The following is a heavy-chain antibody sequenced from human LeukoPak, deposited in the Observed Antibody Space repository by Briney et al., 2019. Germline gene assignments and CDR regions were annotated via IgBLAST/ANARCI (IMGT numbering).Heavy chain of an antibody. Sequence: ASVKVSCKVSGYTLTELSVHWVRQAPGKGLEWMGNFDPKDGDTIYAQRFQGRVTMTEDTSTHTAYMELSSLRSEDTAVYYCARSAQATVTTYYFDYWGQGTLVTVSS. CDR1: GYTLTELS. J-gene: IGHJ4*02. CDR2: FDPKDGDT. V-gene: IGHV1-24*01. CDR3: ARSAQATVTTYYFDY. D-gene: IGHD4-17*01.